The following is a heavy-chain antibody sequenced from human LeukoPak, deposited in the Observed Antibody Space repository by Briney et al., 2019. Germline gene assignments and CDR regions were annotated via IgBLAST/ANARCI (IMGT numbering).Heavy chain of an antibody. J-gene: IGHJ5*02. D-gene: IGHD2-21*02. V-gene: IGHV4-30-2*01. CDR3: ARTPTYCGGDCYYFDP. CDR1: GDSISSSGYS. CDR2: IHHTGST. Sequence: PSETLSLTCTVSGDSISSSGYSWSWIRQPPGKGLEWIGYIHHTGSTYYNPSLKSRVTISVDRSKNQFSLKLSSVTAADTAMYFCARTPTYCGGDCYYFDPWGQGTLVTVSS.